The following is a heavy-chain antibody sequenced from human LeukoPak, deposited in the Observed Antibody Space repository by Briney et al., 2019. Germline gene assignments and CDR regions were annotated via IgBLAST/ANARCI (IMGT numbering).Heavy chain of an antibody. Sequence: GGSLRLSCAASGFTFSSYEMDWVRQAPGKGLEGVSYISSSGSTIYYADSVKGRFTISRDDSKNSLYLQMNSLRTEDTALYYCAKDIWGYDYGNFDYWGQGTLVTVSS. V-gene: IGHV3-48*03. CDR3: AKDIWGYDYGNFDY. D-gene: IGHD5-18*01. CDR1: GFTFSSYE. CDR2: ISSSGSTI. J-gene: IGHJ4*02.